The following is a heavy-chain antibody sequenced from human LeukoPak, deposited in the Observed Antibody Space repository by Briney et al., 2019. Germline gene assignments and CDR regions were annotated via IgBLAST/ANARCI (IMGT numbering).Heavy chain of an antibody. D-gene: IGHD1-26*01. J-gene: IGHJ5*02. CDR1: GFSFSHYG. Sequence: GGSLRLSCAASGFSFSHYGMHWVRQAPGKGLEWVAIIWNHGSKSQYADSVKGRFTVSRDNSKNTLYLQMNSLKTEDTAVYYCLPTDWFDPWGQGTLVTVSS. CDR2: IWNHGSKS. CDR3: LPTDWFDP. V-gene: IGHV3-33*03.